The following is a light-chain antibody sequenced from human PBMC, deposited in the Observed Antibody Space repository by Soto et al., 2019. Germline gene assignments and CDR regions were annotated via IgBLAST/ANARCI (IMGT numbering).Light chain of an antibody. CDR3: QSYDSSLSGSV. Sequence: QSVLTQPPSVSGAPGQRVTISCSGRSSNIGAGYDVHWYQQLPGTAPKLLIYGNSNRPSAVPDRFSGSKSGTSASLAITGLQAEDEADYYCQSYDSSLSGSVFGGGTELTVL. V-gene: IGLV1-40*01. CDR1: SSNIGAGYD. CDR2: GNS. J-gene: IGLJ3*02.